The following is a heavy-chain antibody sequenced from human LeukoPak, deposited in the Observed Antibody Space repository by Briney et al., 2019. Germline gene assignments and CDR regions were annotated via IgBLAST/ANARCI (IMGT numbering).Heavy chain of an antibody. CDR2: INHSGST. J-gene: IGHJ5*02. D-gene: IGHD2-15*01. CDR1: GGSISIYY. CDR3: ARGHAHCSGGSCYSFCWFDP. Sequence: SQTLSLTCAVPGGSISIYYWSWIRQPPGKGLEWIGEINHSGSTNCNPSLKSRATISVDTSKNQFSLKLSSVTAADTAVYYCARGHAHCSGGSCYSFCWFDPWGQGTLVTVSS. V-gene: IGHV4-34*01.